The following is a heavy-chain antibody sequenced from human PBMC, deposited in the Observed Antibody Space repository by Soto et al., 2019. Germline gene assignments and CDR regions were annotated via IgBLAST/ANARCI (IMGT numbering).Heavy chain of an antibody. CDR1: GYTFTGYY. Sequence: ASVKVSCKASGYTFTGYYMHWVRQAPGQGLEWMGWINPNSGGTNYAQKFQGWVTMTRDTSISTAYMELSRLRSDDTAVYYCARGKLELRPLRAYYYYMDVWGKGTTVTVSS. V-gene: IGHV1-2*04. CDR2: INPNSGGT. CDR3: ARGKLELRPLRAYYYYMDV. D-gene: IGHD1-7*01. J-gene: IGHJ6*03.